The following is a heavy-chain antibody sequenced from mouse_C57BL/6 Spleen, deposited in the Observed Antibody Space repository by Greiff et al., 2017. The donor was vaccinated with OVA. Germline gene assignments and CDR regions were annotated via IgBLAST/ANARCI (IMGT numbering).Heavy chain of an antibody. CDR1: GYTFTSYW. CDR3: AREGLLRFAY. J-gene: IGHJ3*01. V-gene: IGHV1-59*01. Sequence: VQLQQPGAELVRPGTSVKLSCKASGYTFTSYWMHWVKQRPGQGLEWIGVIDPSDSYTNYNQKFKGKATLTVDTSSSTAYMQLSSLTSEDAAVYYCAREGLLRFAYWGQGTLVTVSA. D-gene: IGHD1-1*01. CDR2: IDPSDSYT.